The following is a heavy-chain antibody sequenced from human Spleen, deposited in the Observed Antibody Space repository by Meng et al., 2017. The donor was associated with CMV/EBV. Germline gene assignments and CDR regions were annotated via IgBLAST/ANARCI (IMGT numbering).Heavy chain of an antibody. D-gene: IGHD2-2*02. CDR1: GGSVTSSRY. CDR3: ARVDTFTGAFDY. J-gene: IGHJ4*02. V-gene: IGHV4-39*07. Sequence: SETLSLTCTVSGGSVTSSRYWGWIRQPPGEGLEWMATIYYSGTTNYNPSLKSRVTISIDTSNNQFSLNPNSVTAADTAMYYCARVDTFTGAFDYWGQGTLVTVSS. CDR2: IYYSGTT.